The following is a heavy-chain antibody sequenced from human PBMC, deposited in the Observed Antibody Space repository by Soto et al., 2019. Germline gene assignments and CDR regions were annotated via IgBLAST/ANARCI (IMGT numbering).Heavy chain of an antibody. CDR2: INSDGSRV. J-gene: IGHJ4*02. CDR3: ARGGSGAYYQDY. D-gene: IGHD3-22*01. V-gene: IGHV3-74*01. CDR1: GFTFSSYW. Sequence: EVQLVESGGDFVQPGGSLRLSCAASGFTFSSYWMHWVRQVPGKGLVWVSSINSDGSRVNYADSVKGRFAISRDNAKNTLYLHVNSLTVEDTAVYSCARGGSGAYYQDYWGRGTLVTVSS.